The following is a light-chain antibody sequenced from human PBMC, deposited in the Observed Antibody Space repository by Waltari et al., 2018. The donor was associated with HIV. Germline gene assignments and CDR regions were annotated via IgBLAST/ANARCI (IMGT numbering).Light chain of an antibody. CDR3: MQVLQTPLT. CDR2: LGS. Sequence: DIVMIQSPLSLSVTPGEPASISCRSSQSLLHSTGYPYLDWYLQKPGQSPQLLIYLGSNRASGVPDRFSGSGSGTDFTLKISKVETEDVGIYYCMQVLQTPLTFGGGTKVEIK. CDR1: QSLLHSTGYPY. V-gene: IGKV2-28*01. J-gene: IGKJ4*01.